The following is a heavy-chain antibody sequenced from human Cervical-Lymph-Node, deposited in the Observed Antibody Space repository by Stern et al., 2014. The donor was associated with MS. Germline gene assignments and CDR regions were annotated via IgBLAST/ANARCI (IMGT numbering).Heavy chain of an antibody. J-gene: IGHJ4*02. CDR3: ARAQEFSNVVANY. CDR2: INPTAGRT. D-gene: IGHD2-8*01. CDR1: GYTFTNYF. Sequence: QVQLGQSGAEVKQPGASMRISCKASGYTFTNYFIHWVRQAPRQRPEWMGIINPTAGRTSYAQRFQGRVAMTRDTSTNTAYLDLSSLRSEDTAVYFCARAQEFSNVVANYWGQGTLVTVSS. V-gene: IGHV1-46*03.